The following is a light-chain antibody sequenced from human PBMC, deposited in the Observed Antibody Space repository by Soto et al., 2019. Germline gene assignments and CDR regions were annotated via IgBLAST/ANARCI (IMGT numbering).Light chain of an antibody. J-gene: IGKJ2*01. CDR2: HAS. CDR1: QDSSNY. V-gene: IGKV1-33*01. Sequence: DIQMTQSPSSLSASVGDRVTITCQASQDSSNYLNWYQQKPGKAPKLLIYHASNLETGVPSRFSGSESGTDFTFTISSLQPEDIATYYCQQYYNLSYMYTFGKGTKLEIK. CDR3: QQYYNLSYMYT.